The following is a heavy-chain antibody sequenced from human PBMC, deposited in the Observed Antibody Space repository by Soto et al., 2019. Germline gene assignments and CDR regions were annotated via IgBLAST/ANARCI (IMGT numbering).Heavy chain of an antibody. V-gene: IGHV3-15*01. CDR1: EFTFSQAW. CDR3: STGPIGRIPSVPFNYYHGLHY. J-gene: IGHJ6*02. CDR2: IKRKTNVGTT. D-gene: IGHD6-6*01. Sequence: GGSLRLSCEASEFTFSQAWMSWVRQAPGRRLEWIGLIKRKTNVGTTDYVAPVKGRFTISRDYSANRLYLHMNSLKIEDTGVYYCSTGPIGRIPSVPFNYYHGLHYWGQGTTVTVSS.